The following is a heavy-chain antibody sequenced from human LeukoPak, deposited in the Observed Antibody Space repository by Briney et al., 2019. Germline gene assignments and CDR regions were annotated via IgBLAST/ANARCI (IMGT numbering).Heavy chain of an antibody. D-gene: IGHD6-19*01. J-gene: IGHJ4*02. V-gene: IGHV4-61*08. CDR1: GGSLSSAGYY. CDR3: ASVPYNTGWFPFDF. CDR2: VSYDGST. Sequence: PSETLSLTCTVSGGSLSSAGYYWSWIRQPPGKGLEWIAYVSYDGSTKYKPSLKNRVTISVDTSKNQFSLNLTSVTAADTAMYYCASVPYNTGWFPFDFWGQGTLVTVSS.